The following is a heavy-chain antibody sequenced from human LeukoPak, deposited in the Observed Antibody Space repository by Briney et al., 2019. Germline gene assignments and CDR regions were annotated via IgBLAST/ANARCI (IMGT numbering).Heavy chain of an antibody. CDR1: GFTVSSNY. CDR3: ARVRCYDSSGYYHDAFDI. CDR2: IYSGGST. J-gene: IGHJ3*02. V-gene: IGHV3-66*01. Sequence: GGSLRLSCAASGFTVSSNYMSWVRQAPGKGLEWVSVIYSGGSTYYADSVKGRFTISRDNSKNTLYLQMNSLRAEDTAVYYCARVRCYDSSGYYHDAFDIWGQGTMVTVSS. D-gene: IGHD3-22*01.